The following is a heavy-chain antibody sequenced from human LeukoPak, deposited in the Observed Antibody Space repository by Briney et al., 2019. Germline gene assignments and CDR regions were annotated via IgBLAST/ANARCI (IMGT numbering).Heavy chain of an antibody. D-gene: IGHD6-19*01. Sequence: GGSLRLSCAASGVTFSSSVMVWVRQAPGKGLEWVSRITANSGEAHYADSVKGRFTISRDNAKNTLCLQMNSLRAEDTAVYFCARDLGSGWGYFDYWGQGTLVTVSS. CDR2: ITANSGEA. CDR3: ARDLGSGWGYFDY. CDR1: GVTFSSSV. J-gene: IGHJ4*02. V-gene: IGHV3-23*01.